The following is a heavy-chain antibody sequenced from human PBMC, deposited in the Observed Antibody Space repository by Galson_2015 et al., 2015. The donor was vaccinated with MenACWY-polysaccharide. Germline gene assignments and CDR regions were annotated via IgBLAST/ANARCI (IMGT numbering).Heavy chain of an antibody. CDR2: IQYDGSNK. CDR1: GSRFSNSG. V-gene: IGHV3-33*01. J-gene: IGHJ3*02. D-gene: IGHD2-2*01. CDR3: AREGSRIVFHAFDI. Sequence: SLRLSCAASGSRFSNSGMHWVRQAPGKGLEWVAVIQYDGSNKVYADSVKGRFTISRDKSKNTVFLEMNTLGVEDTAVYYCAREGSRIVFHAFDIWGQGTMVTVSS.